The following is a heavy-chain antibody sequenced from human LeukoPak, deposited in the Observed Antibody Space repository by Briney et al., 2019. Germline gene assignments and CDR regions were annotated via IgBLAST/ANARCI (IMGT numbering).Heavy chain of an antibody. D-gene: IGHD3-22*01. CDR2: ISSSSSYI. CDR1: GFTFSNFA. V-gene: IGHV3-21*01. Sequence: GGSLRLSCAASGFTFSNFAMSWVRQAPGKGLEWASSISSSSSYIYYADSVKGRFTISRDNAKNSLYLQMNSLRAEDTAVYYCARARLHSSGYFLYYFDYWGQGTLVTVSS. J-gene: IGHJ4*02. CDR3: ARARLHSSGYFLYYFDY.